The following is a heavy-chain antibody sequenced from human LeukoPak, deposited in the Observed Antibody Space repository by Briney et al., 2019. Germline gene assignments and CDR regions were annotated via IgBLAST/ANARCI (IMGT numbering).Heavy chain of an antibody. CDR2: IIPIFGTA. CDR3: ARQAGYYYDSSGYFDY. V-gene: IGHV1-69*01. Sequence: GASVKVSCKASGGTFSSYAISWVRQAPGQGLEWMGGIIPIFGTANYAQKFQGRATITADESTSTAYMELSSLRSEDTAVYYCARQAGYYYDSSGYFDYWGQGTLVTVSS. J-gene: IGHJ4*02. CDR1: GGTFSSYA. D-gene: IGHD3-22*01.